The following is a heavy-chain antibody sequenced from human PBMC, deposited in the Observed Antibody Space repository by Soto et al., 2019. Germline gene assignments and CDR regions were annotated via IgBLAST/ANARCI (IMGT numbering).Heavy chain of an antibody. V-gene: IGHV3-49*03. Sequence: PGGSLRLSCTASGFTFGDYAMSWFRQAPGKGLEWVGFIRSKAYGGTTEYAASVKGRFTISRDDSKSIAYLQMNSLKTEDTAVYYCTRRGYDYIWGFPNDAFDIWGQGTMVTVSS. D-gene: IGHD3-16*01. CDR2: IRSKAYGGTT. CDR1: GFTFGDYA. J-gene: IGHJ3*02. CDR3: TRRGYDYIWGFPNDAFDI.